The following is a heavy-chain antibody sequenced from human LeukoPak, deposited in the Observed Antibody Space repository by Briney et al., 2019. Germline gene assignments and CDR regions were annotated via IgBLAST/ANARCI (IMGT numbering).Heavy chain of an antibody. J-gene: IGHJ4*02. D-gene: IGHD1-26*01. V-gene: IGHV3-21*01. Sequence: GGSLRLSCAASGFTFSSYSMNWVRQAPGKGLEWVSSISSSSSYIYYADSVKGRVTISRDNAKNSLYLPMNSLRAEATAVYYCVRDNRSYNFDYWGQGTLVTVSS. CDR2: ISSSSSYI. CDR3: VRDNRSYNFDY. CDR1: GFTFSSYS.